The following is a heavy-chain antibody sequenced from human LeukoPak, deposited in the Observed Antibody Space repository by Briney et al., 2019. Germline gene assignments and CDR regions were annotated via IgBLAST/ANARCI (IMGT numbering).Heavy chain of an antibody. CDR3: ARPLVSITMIVVVITTSPGNEAEYFQH. CDR2: IYPGDSDT. J-gene: IGHJ1*01. D-gene: IGHD3-22*01. CDR1: GYRFTSYW. Sequence: GESLKISCKGSGYRFTSYWIDWVRQMPGKGLEWMGIIYPGDSDTRYSPSFQGQVTISADKSISTAYLQWSSLKASDTAMYYCARPLVSITMIVVVITTSPGNEAEYFQHWGQGTLVTVSS. V-gene: IGHV5-51*01.